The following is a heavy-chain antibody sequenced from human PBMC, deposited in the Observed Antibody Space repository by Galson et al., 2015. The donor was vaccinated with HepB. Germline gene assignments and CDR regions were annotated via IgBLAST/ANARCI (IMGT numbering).Heavy chain of an antibody. V-gene: IGHV1-3*01. J-gene: IGHJ3*02. CDR2: INAGNGNT. D-gene: IGHD3-22*01. Sequence: SCKASGYTFTSYAMHWVRQAPGQRLEWMGWINAGNGNTKYSQKFQGRVTITRDTSASTAYMELSSLRSEDTAVYYCTTVDYYDSSGYPEIDAFDIWGQGTMVTVSS. CDR1: GYTFTSYA. CDR3: TTVDYYDSSGYPEIDAFDI.